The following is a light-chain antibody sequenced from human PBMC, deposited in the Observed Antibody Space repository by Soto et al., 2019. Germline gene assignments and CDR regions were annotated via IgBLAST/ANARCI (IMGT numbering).Light chain of an antibody. J-gene: IGLJ2*01. CDR3: SSYTASRTK. CDR1: NSDIGTYIY. Sequence: QSALTQPASVSGSPGQSITISCTGTNSDIGTYIYVSWYQQHPGKAPKLLIYDVSNRPSGVSNRFSGSKSGNTASLTISGLQAEDEADYYGSSYTASRTKFGGGTKVTVL. CDR2: DVS. V-gene: IGLV2-14*01.